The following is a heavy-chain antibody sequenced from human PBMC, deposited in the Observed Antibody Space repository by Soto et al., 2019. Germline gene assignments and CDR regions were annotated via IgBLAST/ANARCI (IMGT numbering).Heavy chain of an antibody. D-gene: IGHD2-2*02. Sequence: SETLSLTCTVSGGSISSSSYYWGWIRQPPGKGLEWIGSIYYSGSTYYNPSLKSRVTISVDTSKNQFSLKLSSVTAADTAVYYCARPNIYADIVVVPAAIELRNAFDSWGQGTMVTVSS. CDR1: GGSISSSSYY. CDR3: ARPNIYADIVVVPAAIELRNAFDS. CDR2: IYYSGST. V-gene: IGHV4-39*01. J-gene: IGHJ3*02.